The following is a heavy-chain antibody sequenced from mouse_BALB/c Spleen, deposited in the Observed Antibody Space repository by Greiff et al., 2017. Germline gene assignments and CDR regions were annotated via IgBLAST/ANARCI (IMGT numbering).Heavy chain of an antibody. V-gene: IGHV14-4*02. CDR2: IDPENGDS. CDR3: NAYGNYVLFAY. D-gene: IGHD2-1*01. J-gene: IGHJ3*01. CDR1: GFHIKDYY. Sequence: VQPQQSGAELVRSWASVKLSCTASGFHIKDYYMHWVKQRPEQGPELNGWIDPENGDSEYAPKFQGKATMTADTSSNTAYLQLNSLTSEDTAVYYCNAYGNYVLFAYWGQGTLVTVSA.